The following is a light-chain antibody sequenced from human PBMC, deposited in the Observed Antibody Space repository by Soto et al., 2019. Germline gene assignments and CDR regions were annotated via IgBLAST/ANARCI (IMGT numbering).Light chain of an antibody. J-gene: IGLJ3*02. CDR2: GVN. Sequence: QSALTQPPSASGSPGQSVTISCTGTSSDVGGYDYVSWHQHHPGKAPKVIIYGVNKRPSGVPDRFSGSKSGNTASLTVSGLQAEDEADYYCSSYAGSNNLVFGGGTKLTVL. CDR3: SSYAGSNNLV. V-gene: IGLV2-8*01. CDR1: SSDVGGYDY.